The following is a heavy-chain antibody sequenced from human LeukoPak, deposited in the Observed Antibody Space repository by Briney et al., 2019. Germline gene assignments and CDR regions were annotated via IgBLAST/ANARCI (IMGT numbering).Heavy chain of an antibody. J-gene: IGHJ3*02. CDR1: GGTFSSYA. D-gene: IGHD2-15*01. CDR3: ARDSLNQYLCSGGSCYPRNDAFDI. CDR2: IIPIFGTA. Sequence: SVKVSCKASGGTFSSYAISWVRQAPGQGLDWMGGIIPIFGTANYAQKFQGRVTITADKSTSTAYMELSSLRSEDTAVYYCARDSLNQYLCSGGSCYPRNDAFDIWGQGTMVTVSS. V-gene: IGHV1-69*06.